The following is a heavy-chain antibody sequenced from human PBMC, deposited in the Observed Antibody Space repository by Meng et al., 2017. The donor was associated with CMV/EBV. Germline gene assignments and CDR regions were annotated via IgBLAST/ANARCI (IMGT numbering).Heavy chain of an antibody. D-gene: IGHD2-2*01. J-gene: IGHJ4*02. Sequence: SETLSLTCTVSGGSISSSSYYWGWIRQPPGKGLEWIGSIYYSGSTYYNPSLKSRVTISVDTSKNQFSLKLSSVTAAGTAVYYCARDLGHCSSTSCSDYWGQGTLVTVSS. V-gene: IGHV4-39*07. CDR1: GGSISSSSYY. CDR2: IYYSGST. CDR3: ARDLGHCSSTSCSDY.